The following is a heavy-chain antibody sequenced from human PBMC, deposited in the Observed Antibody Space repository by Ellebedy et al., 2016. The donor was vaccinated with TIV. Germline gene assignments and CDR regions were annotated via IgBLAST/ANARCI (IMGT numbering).Heavy chain of an antibody. D-gene: IGHD6-13*01. CDR2: IHPGASDT. CDR3: ARPAYSSTWTGGYYFDY. Sequence: KVSCQGSGYSFTNYWIGWVRQMPGKGLEWMGIIHPGASDTRYSPSFQGQVTISADKSISTAYLQWSSLKASDTAMYYCARPAYSSTWTGGYYFDYWGQGTLVTVSS. J-gene: IGHJ4*02. V-gene: IGHV5-51*01. CDR1: GYSFTNYW.